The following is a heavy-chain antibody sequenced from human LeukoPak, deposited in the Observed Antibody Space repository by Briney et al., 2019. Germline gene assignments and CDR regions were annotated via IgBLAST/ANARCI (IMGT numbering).Heavy chain of an antibody. J-gene: IGHJ6*03. D-gene: IGHD3-10*01. V-gene: IGHV4-59*12. CDR2: IYYGGST. CDR1: GGSISSYY. Sequence: PSETLSLTCTVSGGSISSYYWSWIRQPPGKGLEWIGYIYYGGSTNYNPSLKSRVTISVDTSKNQFSLKLSSVTAADTAVYYCARGPYYYGSGSLTYYYYYYMDVWGKGTTVTVSS. CDR3: ARGPYYYGSGSLTYYYYYYMDV.